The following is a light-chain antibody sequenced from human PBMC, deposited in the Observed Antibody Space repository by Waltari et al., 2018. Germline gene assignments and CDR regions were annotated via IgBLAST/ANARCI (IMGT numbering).Light chain of an antibody. J-gene: IGLJ1*01. CDR2: EVS. CDR3: SSYAGSNNLGLCV. V-gene: IGLV2-8*01. Sequence: QSALTPPPSASGSPGQSVTISSTSTSNDVGSNNFFSWYQHHPSKVPKRMIYEVSRRPSGVPDRFSGSKSGNTASLTVSGLQAEDEADYYCSSYAGSNNLGLCVFGTGTKVTVL. CDR1: SNDVGSNNF.